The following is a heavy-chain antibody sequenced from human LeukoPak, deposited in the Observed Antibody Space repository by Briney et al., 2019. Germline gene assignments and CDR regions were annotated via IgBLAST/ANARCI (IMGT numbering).Heavy chain of an antibody. CDR2: IRYDRSTK. V-gene: IGHV3-30*02. D-gene: IGHD3-10*01. J-gene: IGHJ4*02. CDR3: AKDQPDYGSGNYEDS. Sequence: PGGSLRLSCVASGFTFSSYGMHWVRQAPGKGLEWVAFIRYDRSTKYADSVKGRFTISRDNSKNMLFLQLNCVTTEDTALYYCAKDQPDYGSGNYEDSWGQGTLVTVSS. CDR1: GFTFSSYG.